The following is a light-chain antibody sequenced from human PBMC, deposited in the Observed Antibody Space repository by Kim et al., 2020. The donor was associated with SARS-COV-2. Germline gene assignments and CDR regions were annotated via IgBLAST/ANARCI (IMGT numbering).Light chain of an antibody. CDR3: QAWDSSTPYV. J-gene: IGLJ1*01. Sequence: SYELTQPPSVSVSPGQTASITCSGDKLGDKYACWYQQKPGQSPVLVIYQDSKRPSGIPERFSGSNSGNTATLTISGTQAMDEADYCCQAWDSSTPYVFGT. CDR1: KLGDKY. CDR2: QDS. V-gene: IGLV3-1*01.